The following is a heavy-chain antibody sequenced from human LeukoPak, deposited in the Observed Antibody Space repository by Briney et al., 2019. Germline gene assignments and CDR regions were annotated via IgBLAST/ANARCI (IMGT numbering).Heavy chain of an antibody. V-gene: IGHV3-7*01. CDR1: GFPFTGFW. Sequence: GGSLRLSCAASGFPFTGFWMNWVPQAPGQGLEWVANIRQDGSEVLHMVSVKGRFTISRDNARTSLYLRRHSARAQDTAFYSWARDNWSGSFDTWGRGTMVTVSS. CDR3: ARDNWSGSFDT. J-gene: IGHJ3*02. CDR2: IRQDGSEV.